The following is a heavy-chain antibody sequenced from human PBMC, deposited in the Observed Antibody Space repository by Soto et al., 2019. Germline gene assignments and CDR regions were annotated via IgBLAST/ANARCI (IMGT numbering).Heavy chain of an antibody. J-gene: IGHJ6*02. Sequence: ASVKVSCKASGYTFTSYDINWVRQATGQGLEWMGWMNPNSGNTGYAQKLQGRVTMTRNTSISTAYMELSSLRSEDTAVYYCARGGVLWFGEFYYYYGMDVWGQGTTVTVSS. V-gene: IGHV1-8*01. CDR1: GYTFTSYD. CDR2: MNPNSGNT. D-gene: IGHD3-10*01. CDR3: ARGGVLWFGEFYYYYGMDV.